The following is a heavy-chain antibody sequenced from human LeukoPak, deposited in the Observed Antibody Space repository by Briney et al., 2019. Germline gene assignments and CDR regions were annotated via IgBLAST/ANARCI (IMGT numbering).Heavy chain of an antibody. CDR2: IYTSGST. Sequence: PSETLSLTCTVSGGSISSYYWSWIRQPAGKGLEWIGRIYTSGSTNYNPSLTSRVTMSVDTSKNQFSLKLRSVTAADTAVYYCARFGLTGRRDGYFDYWGQGTLVTVSS. V-gene: IGHV4-4*07. D-gene: IGHD1-20*01. J-gene: IGHJ4*02. CDR3: ARFGLTGRRDGYFDY. CDR1: GGSISSYY.